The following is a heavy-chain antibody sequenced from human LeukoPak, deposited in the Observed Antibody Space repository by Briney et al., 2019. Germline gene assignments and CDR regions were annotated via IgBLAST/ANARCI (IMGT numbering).Heavy chain of an antibody. D-gene: IGHD3-22*01. CDR2: IYYSGST. Sequence: SETLSLTCTVSGGSISSGGYYWSWIRQHPVKGLEWIGYIYYSGSTYYNPSLKSRVTISVDTSKNQFSLKLSSVTAADTAVYYCARFDYDSSGYYYGYYWGQGTLVTVSS. CDR1: GGSISSGGYY. V-gene: IGHV4-31*03. CDR3: ARFDYDSSGYYYGYY. J-gene: IGHJ4*02.